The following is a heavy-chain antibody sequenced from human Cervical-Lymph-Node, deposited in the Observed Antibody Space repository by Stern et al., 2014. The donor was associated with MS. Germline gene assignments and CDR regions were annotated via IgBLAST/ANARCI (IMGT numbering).Heavy chain of an antibody. J-gene: IGHJ5*01. CDR1: GVSISTSY. D-gene: IGHD1-26*01. V-gene: IGHV4-59*01. Sequence: VQLEESVPGLVKPSETLSLTCTVSGVSISTSYWSWIRQPPGKGLAWIGYMYYSGSPTYNPSLKSRVTMSVDTSRSQFSLKLRSVTAADTAVYYCARDVGLDSWGQGTLVTVSS. CDR3: ARDVGLDS. CDR2: MYYSGSP.